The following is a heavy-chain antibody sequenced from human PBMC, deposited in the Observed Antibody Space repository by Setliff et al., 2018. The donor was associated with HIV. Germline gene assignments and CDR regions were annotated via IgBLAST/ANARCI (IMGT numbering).Heavy chain of an antibody. V-gene: IGHV4-39*07. J-gene: IGHJ2*01. D-gene: IGHD6-13*01. CDR3: ARPTASYSSSWDSWYFDL. CDR2: IYYSGST. Sequence: SETLSLTCTVSGGSISSSNYYWGWIRQPPGKGLEWIGSIYYSGSTYYNPSLKSRVTISVDTSRNQFSLRLSSVTAADAAVYYCARPTASYSSSWDSWYFDLWGRGTLVTVSS. CDR1: GGSISSSNYY.